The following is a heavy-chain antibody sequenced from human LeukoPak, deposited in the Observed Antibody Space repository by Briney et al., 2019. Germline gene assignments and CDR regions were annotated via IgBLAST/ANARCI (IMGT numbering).Heavy chain of an antibody. CDR2: INPNSGGT. V-gene: IGHV1-2*02. J-gene: IGHJ4*02. D-gene: IGHD5-12*01. Sequence: ASAKVSCKASGYTFTGYYMHWVRQAPGQGLEWMGCINPNSGGTHYAQMFRGRVTLPRDKSITTAYSERSRLMSEDTAGYYCARDRWGSGYDAGYFDYWGQGTLVTVSP. CDR1: GYTFTGYY. CDR3: ARDRWGSGYDAGYFDY.